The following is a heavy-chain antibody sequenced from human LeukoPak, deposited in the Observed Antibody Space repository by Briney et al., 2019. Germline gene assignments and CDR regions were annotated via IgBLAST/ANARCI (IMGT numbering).Heavy chain of an antibody. V-gene: IGHV3-23*01. CDR3: AKDANQWIAAADTAFFDY. CDR2: ISGSGGST. D-gene: IGHD6-13*01. CDR1: GFTFSSYA. Sequence: QTGGSLRLSCAASGFTFSSYAMSWVRQAPGKGLEWVSAISGSGGSTYYADSVKGRFTISRDNSKNTLYLQMNSLRAEDTAVYYCAKDANQWIAAADTAFFDYWGQGTLVTVSS. J-gene: IGHJ4*02.